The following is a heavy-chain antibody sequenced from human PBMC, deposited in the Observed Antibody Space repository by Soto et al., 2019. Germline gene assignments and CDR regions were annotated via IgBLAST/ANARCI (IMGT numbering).Heavy chain of an antibody. CDR3: AARGRWLQLRGSQDFDY. Sequence: SVKVSCKASGGTFSSYAISWVRQAPGQGLEWMGGIIPIFGTANYAQKSQGRVTITADKSTSTAYMELSSLRSEDTAVYYCAARGRWLQLRGSQDFDYWGQGTLVTVSS. CDR1: GGTFSSYA. J-gene: IGHJ4*02. D-gene: IGHD5-12*01. V-gene: IGHV1-69*06. CDR2: IIPIFGTA.